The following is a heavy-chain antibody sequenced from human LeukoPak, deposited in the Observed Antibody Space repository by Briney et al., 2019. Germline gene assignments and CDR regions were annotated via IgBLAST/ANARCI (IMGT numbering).Heavy chain of an antibody. Sequence: PGGSLRLSCAASGFTVSSNYMSWVRQAPGKGLEWISVIYSGGSTYYADSVKGRFTISRDNSKNTLYLQMNSLRAEDTAVYYCASPSYSSSLYGMDVWGQGTTVTVSS. D-gene: IGHD6-13*01. V-gene: IGHV3-53*01. CDR3: ASPSYSSSLYGMDV. J-gene: IGHJ6*02. CDR1: GFTVSSNY. CDR2: IYSGGST.